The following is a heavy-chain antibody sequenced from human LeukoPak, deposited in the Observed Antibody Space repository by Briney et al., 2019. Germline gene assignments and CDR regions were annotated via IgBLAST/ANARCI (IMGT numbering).Heavy chain of an antibody. CDR1: GFTFSSYE. D-gene: IGHD1-26*01. J-gene: IGHJ5*02. CDR3: AKDRGIVGATGVGWFDP. Sequence: GGSLRLSCAASGFTFSSYEMNWVRQAPGKGLEWVSYISSSGSTIYYEDSVKGRFTISRDNAKNSLYLQMNSLRAEDTAVYYCAKDRGIVGATGVGWFDPWGQGTLVTVSS. CDR2: ISSSGSTI. V-gene: IGHV3-48*03.